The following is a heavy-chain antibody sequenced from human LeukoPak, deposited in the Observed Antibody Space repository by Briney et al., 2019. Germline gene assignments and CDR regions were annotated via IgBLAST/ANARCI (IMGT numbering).Heavy chain of an antibody. Sequence: GRSLRLSCAASGFTFDDYAMHWVRQAPGKGLEWVSGISWNSGSIGYADSVKGRFTISRDNAKNSLYLQMNSLRAEDTAVYYCARDAYCSSTSCYTGRGLGMDVWGQGTTVTVSS. CDR2: ISWNSGSI. V-gene: IGHV3-9*01. CDR3: ARDAYCSSTSCYTGRGLGMDV. D-gene: IGHD2-2*02. CDR1: GFTFDDYA. J-gene: IGHJ6*02.